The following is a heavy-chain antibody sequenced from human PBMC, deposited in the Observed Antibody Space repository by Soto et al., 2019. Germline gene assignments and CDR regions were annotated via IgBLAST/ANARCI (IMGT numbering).Heavy chain of an antibody. V-gene: IGHV3-23*01. J-gene: IGHJ4*02. CDR2: LSGDGVTT. Sequence: SLRLSCAASGFFFSSHSMTWVRQAPGTGLEWVSSLSGDGVTTYYADSVKGRFIISRDNSKNTLYLQMDSLTVDDTAVYYCAREMVRGVGSDYRGQRTLVTVSS. D-gene: IGHD3-10*01. CDR3: AREMVRGVGSDY. CDR1: GFFFSSHS.